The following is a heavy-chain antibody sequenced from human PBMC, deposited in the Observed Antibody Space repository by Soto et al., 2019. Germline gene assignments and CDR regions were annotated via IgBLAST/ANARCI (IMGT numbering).Heavy chain of an antibody. CDR1: RGSISSGDYY. D-gene: IGHD4-17*01. CDR3: ARGRLRFDY. J-gene: IGHJ4*02. V-gene: IGHV4-30-4*01. CDR2: IYYSGST. Sequence: SETLSLTCTFSRGSISSGDYYLSWIRQPPGKGLEWIGYIYYSGSTYYNPSLKSRVTISVDTSKNQFSLKLSSVTAADTAVYSCARGRLRFDYWGQGTLVTAPQ.